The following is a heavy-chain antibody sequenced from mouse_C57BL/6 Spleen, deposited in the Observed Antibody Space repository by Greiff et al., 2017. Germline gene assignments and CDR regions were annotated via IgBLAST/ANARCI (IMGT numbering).Heavy chain of an antibody. V-gene: IGHV5-4*03. CDR3: ARAVVATYWYFDV. J-gene: IGHJ1*03. CDR2: ISDGGSYT. CDR1: GFTFSRYA. Sequence: EVMLVESGGGLVKPGGSLKLSCAASGFTFSRYAMSWVRQTPETRLEWVATISDGGSYTYYPDNVKGRFTISRDNAKNNLYLQMSHLKSEDTAMYDCARAVVATYWYFDVWGTGTTVTVSS. D-gene: IGHD1-1*01.